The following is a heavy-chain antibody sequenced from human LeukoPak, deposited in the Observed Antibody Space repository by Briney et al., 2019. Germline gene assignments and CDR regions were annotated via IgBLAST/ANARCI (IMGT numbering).Heavy chain of an antibody. V-gene: IGHV1-2*06. Sequence: ASVKVSCKASGYTFTGYYMHWVRQAPGQGLEWMGRINPNSGGTNYAQKFQGRVTMTRDTSISTAYMELSRLRSDDTAVYYCARSIAVAQYNWFDPWGQGTLVTVSS. D-gene: IGHD6-19*01. CDR1: GYTFTGYY. J-gene: IGHJ5*02. CDR2: INPNSGGT. CDR3: ARSIAVAQYNWFDP.